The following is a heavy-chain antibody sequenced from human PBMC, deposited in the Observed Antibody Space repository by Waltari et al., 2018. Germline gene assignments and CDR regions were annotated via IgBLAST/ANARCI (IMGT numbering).Heavy chain of an antibody. CDR2: MYYSGST. CDR3: ARLVSENWFDP. J-gene: IGHJ5*02. V-gene: IGHV4-39*07. CDR1: GDSISSSSYY. D-gene: IGHD1-26*01. Sequence: QLQLQESGPGLVKASETLSLTCTVSGDSISSSSYYWGWVRQPPGKGLEWIGNMYYSGSTYYNPSLKSRVTISVDTSKNQFSLKLSSVTAADTAVYYCARLVSENWFDPWGQGTLVTVSS.